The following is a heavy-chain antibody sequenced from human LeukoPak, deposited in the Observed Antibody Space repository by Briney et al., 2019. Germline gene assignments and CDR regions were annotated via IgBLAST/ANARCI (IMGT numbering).Heavy chain of an antibody. V-gene: IGHV4-39*07. CDR2: IHYSGST. CDR1: GGSISSSSYY. CDR3: VRDFSPVAWGGQDAFDI. D-gene: IGHD7-27*01. Sequence: SETLSLTCTVSGGSISSSSYYWGWIRQPPGKGLEWIGSIHYSGSTHYSPSLKSRVTISLDTSKNHFSLKLSSVTAADTAVYYCVRDFSPVAWGGQDAFDIWGQGTMVTVSS. J-gene: IGHJ3*02.